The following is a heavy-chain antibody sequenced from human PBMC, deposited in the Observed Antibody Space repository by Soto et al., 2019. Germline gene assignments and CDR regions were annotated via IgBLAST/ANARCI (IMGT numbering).Heavy chain of an antibody. CDR3: YTDLPSYGSDY. CDR1: GFTFSNAW. Sequence: GGSLRLSCAASGFTFSNAWMSWVRQAPGKGLEWVGCIKSKTDGGTTDYAAHVKGRFTISRDESKNTLYLQMNSLKTEDTAVYYCYTDLPSYGSDYWGQGTLVTVSS. CDR2: IKSKTDGGTT. J-gene: IGHJ4*02. V-gene: IGHV3-15*01. D-gene: IGHD5-18*01.